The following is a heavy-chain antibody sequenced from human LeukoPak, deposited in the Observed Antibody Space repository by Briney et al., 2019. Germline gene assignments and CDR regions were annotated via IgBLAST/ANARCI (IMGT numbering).Heavy chain of an antibody. CDR3: ARAVNPLWFGEFLYYYYYYMDV. Sequence: SETLSLTCTVSGGSISSSSYYWGWIRQPPGKGLEWIGSIYYSGSTYYNPSLKSRVTISVDTSKNQFSLKLSSVTAADTAVYYCARAVNPLWFGEFLYYYYYYMDVWGKGTTVTISS. CDR2: IYYSGST. J-gene: IGHJ6*03. CDR1: GGSISSSSYY. V-gene: IGHV4-39*07. D-gene: IGHD3-10*01.